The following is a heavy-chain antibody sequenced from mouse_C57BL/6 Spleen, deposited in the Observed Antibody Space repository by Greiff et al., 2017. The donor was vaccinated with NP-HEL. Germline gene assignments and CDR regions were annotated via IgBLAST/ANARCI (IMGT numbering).Heavy chain of an antibody. J-gene: IGHJ1*03. CDR3: ARGGWDWYFDV. V-gene: IGHV1-52*01. Sequence: QVQLQQPGAELVRPGSSVKLSCKASGYTFTSYWMHWVKQRPIQGLEWIGNIDPSDSETHYTQKFKDKATLTVDKSSSTAYMQLSSLTSEDSAVYYCARGGWDWYFDVWGTGTTVTVSS. CDR1: GYTFTSYW. CDR2: IDPSDSET. D-gene: IGHD3-3*01.